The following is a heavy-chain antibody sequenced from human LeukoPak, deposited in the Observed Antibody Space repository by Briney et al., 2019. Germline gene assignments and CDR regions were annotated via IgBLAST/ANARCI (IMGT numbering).Heavy chain of an antibody. CDR1: GFTFSYYS. J-gene: IGHJ4*02. Sequence: GGSLRLSCATSGFTFSYYSMHWVRQAPGKGLEWVSGISGSRSYIYYADSMKGRFSISRDNAKNSLYLQLNSLRAEDTAVYYCAREHSHSGSFDFWGQGTLVSVSS. D-gene: IGHD1-26*01. CDR3: AREHSHSGSFDF. CDR2: ISGSRSYI. V-gene: IGHV3-21*01.